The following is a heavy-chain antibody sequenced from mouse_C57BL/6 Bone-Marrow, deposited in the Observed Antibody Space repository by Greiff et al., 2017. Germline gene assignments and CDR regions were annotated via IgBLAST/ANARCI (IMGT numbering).Heavy chain of an antibody. Sequence: VQLQQSGPELVKPGASVKISCKASGYAFSSSWMNWVKQRPGKGLEWIGRLYPGDGDTNYNGKFKGKATLTADKSSSTAYMQLSSLTSDDSAVYFCARRLYWYCDVWGTGTTVTVSS. V-gene: IGHV1-82*01. CDR2: LYPGDGDT. J-gene: IGHJ1*03. CDR1: GYAFSSSW. D-gene: IGHD2-13*01. CDR3: ARRLYWYCDV.